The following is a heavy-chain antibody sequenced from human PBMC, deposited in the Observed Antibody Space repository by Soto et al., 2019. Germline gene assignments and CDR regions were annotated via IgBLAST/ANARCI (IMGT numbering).Heavy chain of an antibody. V-gene: IGHV1-2*04. CDR1: GYTFTGYF. CDR2: INPNSGGT. CDR3: ARDFSYGGYDY. D-gene: IGHD5-12*01. Sequence: ASVKVSCKASGYTFTGYFMHWVRQAPGQGLEWMGWINPNSGGTNYAQKFQGWVTMTRDTSISTAYMELSRLRSDDTAVYYCARDFSYGGYDYWGQGTLVTVSS. J-gene: IGHJ4*02.